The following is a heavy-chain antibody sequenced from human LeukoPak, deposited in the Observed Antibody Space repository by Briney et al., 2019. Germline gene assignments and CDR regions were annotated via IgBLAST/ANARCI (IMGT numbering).Heavy chain of an antibody. Sequence: SGPALVKPTQTLTLTCTFSGFSLSTRGMCVSWIRQPPGKALEWLARIDWDDDKFYSTSLKTRLTISKDTSKNQVVLTMTNMDPADTATYYCARHSSGQINFDYWGQGTLVTVSS. CDR3: ARHSSGQINFDY. D-gene: IGHD6-19*01. J-gene: IGHJ4*02. V-gene: IGHV2-70*17. CDR1: GFSLSTRGMC. CDR2: IDWDDDK.